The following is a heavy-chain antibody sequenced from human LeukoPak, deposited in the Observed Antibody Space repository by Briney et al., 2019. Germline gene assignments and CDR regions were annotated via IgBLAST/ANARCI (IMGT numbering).Heavy chain of an antibody. CDR2: IDEGGSSA. V-gene: IGHV3-74*03. CDR1: GFTFSNHW. D-gene: IGHD2-21*01. Sequence: GGSLRLSCAASGFTFSNHWMNWVRQAPGKGLVWVSRIDEGGSSAMYADSVKGRFSISRDNAKNTVNLQMNSLRAEDTGVYYCIRDEALWRLDYWGQGTLVTVSS. J-gene: IGHJ4*02. CDR3: IRDEALWRLDY.